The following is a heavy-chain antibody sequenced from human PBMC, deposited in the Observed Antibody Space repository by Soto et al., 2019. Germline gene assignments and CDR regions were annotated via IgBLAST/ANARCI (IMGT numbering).Heavy chain of an antibody. CDR2: ISYDGSNK. CDR1: GFTFSSYG. CDR3: AKDRSGIRLVSQSSYYYGMDV. D-gene: IGHD3-10*01. J-gene: IGHJ6*02. V-gene: IGHV3-30*18. Sequence: QTGGSLRLSCAASGFTFSSYGMHWVRQAPGKGLEWVAVISYDGSNKYYADSMKGRFTISRDNSKNTLYLQMNSLRAEDTAVYYCAKDRSGIRLVSQSSYYYGMDVWGQGTTVTVSS.